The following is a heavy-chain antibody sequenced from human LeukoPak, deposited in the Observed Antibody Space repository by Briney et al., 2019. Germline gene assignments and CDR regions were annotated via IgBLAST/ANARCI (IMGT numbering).Heavy chain of an antibody. CDR3: ARTNCSSTSCYTPTLVDWFDP. Sequence: GASVKLSCNASGGTFSSYANSWVRLPPGQGLEWKGVIIPIFGRANYDQTFQGRVTITADESTSTAFMELSSLRSEDTAVYYCARTNCSSTSCYTPTLVDWFDPWGQGTLVTVSS. D-gene: IGHD2-2*02. CDR1: GGTFSSYA. J-gene: IGHJ5*02. V-gene: IGHV1-69*01. CDR2: IIPIFGRA.